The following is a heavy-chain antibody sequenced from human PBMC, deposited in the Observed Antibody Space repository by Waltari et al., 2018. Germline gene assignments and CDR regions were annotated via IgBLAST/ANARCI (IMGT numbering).Heavy chain of an antibody. D-gene: IGHD1-26*01. V-gene: IGHV1-69*12. CDR1: GGTFGSYA. CDR3: TRRELGGAFDP. J-gene: IGHJ5*02. Sequence: QVQLVQSGAEVKKPGSSVKVSCKASGGTFGSYAISWVRQAPGEGLEWMGGIIPILGTSPHYAQKLQGRLTVTADESTATVYMDLSSLRSDDTAVYYCTRRELGGAFDPWGQGTLVTVSS. CDR2: IIPILGTSP.